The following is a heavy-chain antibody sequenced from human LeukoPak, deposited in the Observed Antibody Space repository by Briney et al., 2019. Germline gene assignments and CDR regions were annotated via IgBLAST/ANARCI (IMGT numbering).Heavy chain of an antibody. CDR2: ISSTSNYI. Sequence: GGSLRLSCAASRFTFSSYIMNWVRQAPGKGLEWVSFISSTSNYIYCGDSVRGRFTTSRDNAKNSLYLQMNSLRAEDTAVYYCARDPYYYGSGSPDYWGQGTLVTVSS. CDR1: RFTFSSYI. D-gene: IGHD3-10*01. V-gene: IGHV3-21*01. J-gene: IGHJ4*02. CDR3: ARDPYYYGSGSPDY.